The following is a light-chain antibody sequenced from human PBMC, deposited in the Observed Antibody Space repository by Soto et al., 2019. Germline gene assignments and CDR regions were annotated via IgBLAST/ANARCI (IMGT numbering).Light chain of an antibody. Sequence: QSALTQPASVSGSPGQSISISCTGATSDIGNYNYFSWYQQHPGKAPKLIIYQVSNRPSGVSNRFSGSKSGNTASLTISGLRADDEADYFCSTYTGSNTPYVFGTGTKVTVL. J-gene: IGLJ1*01. CDR2: QVS. CDR3: STYTGSNTPYV. CDR1: TSDIGNYNY. V-gene: IGLV2-14*01.